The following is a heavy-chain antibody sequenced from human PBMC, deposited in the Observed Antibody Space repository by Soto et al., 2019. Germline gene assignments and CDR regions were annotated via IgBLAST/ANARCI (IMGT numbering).Heavy chain of an antibody. D-gene: IGHD1-26*01. Sequence: QVQVVQSGAEVKKPGASVKVSCKASGYTFTSYDIHWVRQATGQGLEWMGWMNPYSGNIGYAREFQGRVTMTRNTSIRTAYMELSSLRSEDTAIYYCARLVTVRRGSGSDYWGQGTLVTVSS. CDR1: GYTFTSYD. CDR2: MNPYSGNI. CDR3: ARLVTVRRGSGSDY. J-gene: IGHJ4*02. V-gene: IGHV1-8*01.